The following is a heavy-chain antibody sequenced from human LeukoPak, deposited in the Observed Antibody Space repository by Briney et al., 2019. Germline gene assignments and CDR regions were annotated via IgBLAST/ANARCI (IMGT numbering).Heavy chain of an antibody. CDR3: ARDLNPDYSNYNLDY. CDR1: GFTFSSYW. J-gene: IGHJ4*02. D-gene: IGHD4-11*01. Sequence: PGGSLRLSCAASGFTFSSYWMHWVRQAPGKGLVWVSRINSDGSSTSYADSVKGRFTISRDNATNTLYLQMNSLRAEDTAVYYCARDLNPDYSNYNLDYWGPGTLVTVSS. V-gene: IGHV3-74*01. CDR2: INSDGSST.